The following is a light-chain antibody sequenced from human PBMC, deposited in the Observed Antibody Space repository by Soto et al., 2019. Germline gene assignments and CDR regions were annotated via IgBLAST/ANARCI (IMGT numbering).Light chain of an antibody. CDR1: SSDVGGYNY. J-gene: IGLJ2*01. V-gene: IGLV2-11*01. Sequence: QSALTQPRSVSGSPGQSVTISCTGTSSDVGGYNYVSWYQQHPGKAPKFMIYDVSKRPSGVPDRFSGSKSGNTASLTISGLQAEEEADYYCCSYAGSYTEVFGGGTKLTVL. CDR3: CSYAGSYTEV. CDR2: DVS.